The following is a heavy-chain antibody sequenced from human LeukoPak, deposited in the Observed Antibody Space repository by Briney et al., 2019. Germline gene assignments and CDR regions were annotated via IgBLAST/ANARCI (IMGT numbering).Heavy chain of an antibody. D-gene: IGHD3-22*01. Sequence: PSETLSLTCTVSGGSISSSSYCWGWIRQPPGKGLEWIESIYYSGSTYYNPSLKSRVTISVDTSKNQFSLNLSSVTTADTAVYYCARRKDYYDSSGYWYFDLWGRGTLVTVSS. CDR3: ARRKDYYDSSGYWYFDL. CDR1: GGSISSSSYC. V-gene: IGHV4-39*01. CDR2: IYYSGST. J-gene: IGHJ2*01.